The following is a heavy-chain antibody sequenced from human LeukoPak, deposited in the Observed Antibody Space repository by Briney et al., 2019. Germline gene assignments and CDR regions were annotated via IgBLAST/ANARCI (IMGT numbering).Heavy chain of an antibody. CDR1: GFTFNTYE. V-gene: IGHV3-48*03. Sequence: GGSLRLSCAASGFTFNTYELNWVRQAPGKGLEWLAHISNGGDTIHYATSVEDRFTISRDNAKNSVYLQMNSLRVEDTALYYCARDATTTVGWVYMDVWGKGTAVTIS. CDR3: ARDATTTVGWVYMDV. D-gene: IGHD4-11*01. J-gene: IGHJ6*03. CDR2: ISNGGDTI.